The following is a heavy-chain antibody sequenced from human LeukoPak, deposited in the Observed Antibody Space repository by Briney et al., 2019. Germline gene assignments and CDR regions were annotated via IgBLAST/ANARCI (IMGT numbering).Heavy chain of an antibody. J-gene: IGHJ3*02. D-gene: IGHD3-22*01. CDR1: GGSISSSSYY. CDR3: AKEDSSGYPYAFDI. V-gene: IGHV4-39*02. Sequence: SETLSLTCTVSGGSISSSSYYWGWIRQPPGKGLEWIGSIYYSGSTYYNPSLKSRVTISVDTSKNQFSLKLSSVTAADTAVYYCAKEDSSGYPYAFDIWGQGTMVTVSS. CDR2: IYYSGST.